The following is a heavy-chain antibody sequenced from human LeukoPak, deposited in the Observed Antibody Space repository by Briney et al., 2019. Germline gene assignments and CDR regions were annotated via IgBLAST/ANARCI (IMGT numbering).Heavy chain of an antibody. CDR2: INPNSGGT. J-gene: IGHJ4*02. D-gene: IGHD2-2*01. CDR3: ARDPPDIVVVPAARDAY. Sequence: GASVKVSCKASGYTFTGYYMHWVRQAPGQGLEWMGWINPNSGGTSYAQKFQGRVTMTRDTSISTAYMELSRLRSDDTAVYYCARDPPDIVVVPAARDAYWGQGTLVTVSS. CDR1: GYTFTGYY. V-gene: IGHV1-2*02.